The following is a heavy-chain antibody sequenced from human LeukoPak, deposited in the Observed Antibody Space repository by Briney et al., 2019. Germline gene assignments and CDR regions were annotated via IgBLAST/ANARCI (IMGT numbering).Heavy chain of an antibody. D-gene: IGHD3-22*01. Sequence: SETLSLTCAVYGGSFSGYYWSWIRQPPGKGLEWIGEINHSGSTNYNPSLKSRVTISVGTSKNQFSLKLNSVTAADTAVYYCARVRSSGYYYNFDYWGQGTPVTVSS. CDR3: ARVRSSGYYYNFDY. J-gene: IGHJ4*02. CDR1: GGSFSGYY. V-gene: IGHV4-34*01. CDR2: INHSGST.